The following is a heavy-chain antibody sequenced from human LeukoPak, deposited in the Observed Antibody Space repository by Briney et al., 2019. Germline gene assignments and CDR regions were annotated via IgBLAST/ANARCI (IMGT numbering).Heavy chain of an antibody. J-gene: IGHJ4*02. CDR1: GFTFSSYS. Sequence: GGSLRLSCAAPGFTFSSYSMSWVRQAPGKGLEWVSVTYSGGSTYYADSVKGRFTISRDNSKNTLYLQMNSLRAEDTAVYYCARVGYYDSSGYYSWGQGTLVTVSS. CDR3: ARVGYYDSSGYYS. V-gene: IGHV3-66*01. CDR2: TYSGGST. D-gene: IGHD3-22*01.